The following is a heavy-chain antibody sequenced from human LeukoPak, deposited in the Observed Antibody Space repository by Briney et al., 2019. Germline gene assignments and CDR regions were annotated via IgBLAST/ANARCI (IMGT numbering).Heavy chain of an antibody. CDR1: GCTSSIFP. Sequence: GGSLRLSCADSGCTSSIFPMRWFRQAPGKGLEWVSFISRSGDRTHYADSVKGRVTTSRDNARNTLYLQMSSLRADDTAVYYCATADTLANYFQHWGQGTLVTVSS. CDR2: ISRSGDRT. D-gene: IGHD5-12*01. J-gene: IGHJ1*01. V-gene: IGHV3-23*01. CDR3: ATADTLANYFQH.